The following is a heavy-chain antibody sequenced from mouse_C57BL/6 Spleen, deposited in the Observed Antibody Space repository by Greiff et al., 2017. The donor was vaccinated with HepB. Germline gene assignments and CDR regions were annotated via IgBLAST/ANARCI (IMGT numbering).Heavy chain of an antibody. CDR1: GYTFTDYE. CDR3: TRSLLPTEDYAMDY. J-gene: IGHJ4*01. D-gene: IGHD1-1*01. CDR2: IDPETGGT. Sequence: QVHVKQSGAELVRPGASVTLSCKASGYTFTDYEMHWVKQTPVHGLEWIGAIDPETGGTAYNQKFKGKAILTADKSSSTAYMELRSLTSEDSAVYYCTRSLLPTEDYAMDYWGQGTSVTVSS. V-gene: IGHV1-15*01.